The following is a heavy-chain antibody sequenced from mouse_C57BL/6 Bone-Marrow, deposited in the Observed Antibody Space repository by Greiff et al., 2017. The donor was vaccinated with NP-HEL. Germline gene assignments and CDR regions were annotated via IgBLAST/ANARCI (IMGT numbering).Heavy chain of an antibody. V-gene: IGHV1-19*01. CDR3: ARPLLLRGYFDV. J-gene: IGHJ1*03. Sequence: VQLQQSGPVLVKPGASVKMSCKASGYTFTDYYMNWVKQSHGKSLEWIGVINPYNGGTSYNQKFKGKATLTVDKSSSTAYMELNSLTSEDSAVYYCARPLLLRGYFDVWGTGTTVTVSS. CDR1: GYTFTDYY. CDR2: INPYNGGT. D-gene: IGHD1-1*01.